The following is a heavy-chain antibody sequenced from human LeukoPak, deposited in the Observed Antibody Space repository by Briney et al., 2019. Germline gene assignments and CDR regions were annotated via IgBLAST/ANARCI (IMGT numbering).Heavy chain of an antibody. CDR1: GFTFSSYG. J-gene: IGHJ6*04. CDR2: ISYDGSNK. V-gene: IGHV3-30*18. CDR3: AKGHGAAVAGAYYYGMDV. D-gene: IGHD6-19*01. Sequence: GRSLRLSCAASGFTFSSYGMHWVRQAPGKGLEWEAVISYDGSNKYYADSVKGRLTISRDNSKNTLYLQMNSLRAEDTAVYYCAKGHGAAVAGAYYYGMDVWGKGTTVTVSS.